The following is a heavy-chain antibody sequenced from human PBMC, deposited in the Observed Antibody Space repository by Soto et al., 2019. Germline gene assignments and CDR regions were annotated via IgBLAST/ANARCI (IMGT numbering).Heavy chain of an antibody. CDR3: ASSWREYSYGRYYFDY. J-gene: IGHJ4*02. Sequence: SETLSLTCTVSGGSISSYYWSWIRQPPGKGLEWIGYIYYSGSTNYNPSLKSRVTISVDTSKNQFSLKLSSVTAADTAVYYCASSWREYSYGRYYFDYWGQGTLVTVSS. CDR2: IYYSGST. CDR1: GGSISSYY. V-gene: IGHV4-59*01. D-gene: IGHD5-18*01.